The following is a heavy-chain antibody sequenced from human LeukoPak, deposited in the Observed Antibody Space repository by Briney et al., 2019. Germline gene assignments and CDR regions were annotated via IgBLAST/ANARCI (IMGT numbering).Heavy chain of an antibody. CDR2: IYYSGST. CDR1: GYSISSGHY. J-gene: IGHJ4*02. D-gene: IGHD2/OR15-2a*01. Sequence: KASETLSLTCTVSGYSISSGHYWSWIRQPPGKGLEWIGYIYYSGSTNYNPSLKSRVTISVDTSKNQFSLKLSSVTAADTAVYYCARVPSVINFFYFDYWGQGTLVTVSS. CDR3: ARVPSVINFFYFDY. V-gene: IGHV4-61*01.